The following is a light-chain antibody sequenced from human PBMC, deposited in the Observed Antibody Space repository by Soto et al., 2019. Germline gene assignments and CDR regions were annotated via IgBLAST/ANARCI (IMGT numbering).Light chain of an antibody. CDR3: SSYTSSSTYV. Sequence: LTQPASLSGSPGQSITISCTGTSSDVGGYNYVSWYQQHPGKAPKLMIYDVSNRPSGVSNRFFGSKSGNTASLTISGLQAEDEADYYCSSYTSSSTYVFGTGTKVTVL. V-gene: IGLV2-14*01. J-gene: IGLJ1*01. CDR1: SSDVGGYNY. CDR2: DVS.